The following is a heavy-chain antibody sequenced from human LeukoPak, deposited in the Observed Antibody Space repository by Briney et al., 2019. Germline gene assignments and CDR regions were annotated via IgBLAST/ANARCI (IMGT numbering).Heavy chain of an antibody. CDR3: ARVRTTYYYSSGSYRHFDY. Sequence: SETLSLTCAVYGGSFSGYYWSWIRQPPGKGLEWIGEINHSGSTNYNPSLKSRVTISVDTSKNQFSLKLSSVTAADTAVYYCARVRTTYYYSSGSYRHFDYWGQGTLVTVSS. CDR2: INHSGST. D-gene: IGHD3-10*01. CDR1: GGSFSGYY. V-gene: IGHV4-34*01. J-gene: IGHJ4*02.